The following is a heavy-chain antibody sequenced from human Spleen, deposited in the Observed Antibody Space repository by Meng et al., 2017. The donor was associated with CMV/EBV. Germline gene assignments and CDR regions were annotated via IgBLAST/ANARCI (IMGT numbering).Heavy chain of an antibody. J-gene: IGHJ4*02. CDR2: VTGSGYRT. CDR3: AKEEDDSSSWLGHFDS. V-gene: IGHV3-23*01. Sequence: GGSLRLSCAASGFTLSTYAMSWVRQAPGKGLEWVSAVTGSGYRTFYADSVKGRFTISRDNSRNTLYLQLDTLRAEDTAVYYCAKEEDDSSSWLGHFDSWGRGTLVTVSS. D-gene: IGHD6-6*01. CDR1: GFTLSTYA.